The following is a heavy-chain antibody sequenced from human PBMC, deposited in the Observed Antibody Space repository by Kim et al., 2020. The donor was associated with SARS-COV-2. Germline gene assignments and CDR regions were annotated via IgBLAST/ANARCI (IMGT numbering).Heavy chain of an antibody. D-gene: IGHD6-19*01. Sequence: GGSLRLSCAASGFTFSGSTMHWVRQASGKGLEWVGRIRSKANSYATAYAASVKGRFTISRDDSKNTAYLQMNSLKTEDTAVYYCTRVNPIAGGWYDAFDIWGQGTMVTVSS. V-gene: IGHV3-73*01. CDR1: GFTFSGST. CDR3: TRVNPIAGGWYDAFDI. CDR2: IRSKANSYAT. J-gene: IGHJ3*02.